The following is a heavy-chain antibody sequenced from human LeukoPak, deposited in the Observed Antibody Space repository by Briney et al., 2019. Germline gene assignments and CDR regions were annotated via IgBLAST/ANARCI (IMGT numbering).Heavy chain of an antibody. CDR3: ARGITIFGVVIVYCFDY. CDR1: GGSISSGGYY. J-gene: IGHJ4*02. CDR2: IYYSGST. Sequence: SETLSLTCTVSGGSISSGGYYWSWIRQHPGKGLEWIGYIYYSGSTYYNPSLKSRVTISVDTSKNQFSLKLSSVTAADTAVYYCARGITIFGVVIVYCFDYWGQGTLVTVSS. V-gene: IGHV4-31*03. D-gene: IGHD3-3*01.